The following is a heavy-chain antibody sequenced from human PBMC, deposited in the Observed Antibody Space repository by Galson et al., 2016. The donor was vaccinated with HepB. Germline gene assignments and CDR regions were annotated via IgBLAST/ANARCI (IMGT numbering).Heavy chain of an antibody. CDR3: ARGPSQQWLGGFDY. V-gene: IGHV4-30-4*01. J-gene: IGHJ4*02. CDR1: GGSICSGDYY. Sequence: TLSLTCTVSGGSICSGDYYWSWIRQPPGKGLEWIGYIYYSGSTYYNPSLKSRVTISVDTSKNQFSLKLSSVAAADTAVYYCARGPSQQWLGGFDYWGQGTLVTVSS. D-gene: IGHD6-19*01. CDR2: IYYSGST.